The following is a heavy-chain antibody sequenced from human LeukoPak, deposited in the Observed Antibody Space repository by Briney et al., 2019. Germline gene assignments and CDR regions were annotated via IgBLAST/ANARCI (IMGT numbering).Heavy chain of an antibody. CDR3: ARTSVPAAIEDY. CDR2: ISYDGSTK. V-gene: IGHV3-30*03. Sequence: GRSLRLSCAASGFTFSSYGMHWVRQAPGKGLEWVAVISYDGSTKYFADSVKGRFTISRDNSRNTLYLQMNSLRSEDSAVYYCARTSVPAAIEDYWGQGTLVTVSS. D-gene: IGHD2-2*02. J-gene: IGHJ4*02. CDR1: GFTFSSYG.